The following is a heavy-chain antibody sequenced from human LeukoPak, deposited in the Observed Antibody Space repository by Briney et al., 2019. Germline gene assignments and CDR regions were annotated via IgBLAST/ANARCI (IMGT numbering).Heavy chain of an antibody. CDR3: ARDRLDTGYDFWSGGRNYYYYYGMDV. J-gene: IGHJ6*02. D-gene: IGHD3-3*01. V-gene: IGHV4-59*01. CDR2: IYNSGST. CDR1: GGSISIYY. Sequence: PSETLSLTCTVSGGSISIYYWSWIRQPPGKGLEWIGYIYNSGSTNYNPSLKSRVTISVDTSKNQFSLKLSSVTAADTAVYYCARDRLDTGYDFWSGGRNYYYYYGMDVWGQGTTVTVSS.